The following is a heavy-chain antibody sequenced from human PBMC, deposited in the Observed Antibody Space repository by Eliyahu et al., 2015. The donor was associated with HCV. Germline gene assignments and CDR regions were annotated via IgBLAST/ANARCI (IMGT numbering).Heavy chain of an antibody. CDR1: GFPFSSYG. Sequence: QVQLVESGGGVVQPGRSLRLSCAASGFPFSSYGMHWVPDGPRTGGEGVAVISYDGSNKYYADSVKGRFTISRDNSKNTLYLQMNSLRAEDTAVYYCAKDSGYNWNYPWFDPWGQGTLVTVSS. CDR2: ISYDGSNK. D-gene: IGHD1-7*01. V-gene: IGHV3-30*18. CDR3: AKDSGYNWNYPWFDP. J-gene: IGHJ5*02.